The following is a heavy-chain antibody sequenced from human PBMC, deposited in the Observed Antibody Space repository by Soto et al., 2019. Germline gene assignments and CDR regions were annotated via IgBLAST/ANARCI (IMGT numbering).Heavy chain of an antibody. J-gene: IGHJ4*02. D-gene: IGHD5-18*01. CDR3: ARGLRVYSSNFDY. CDR2: ISGSGGST. CDR1: GFTFSTYA. V-gene: IGHV3-23*01. Sequence: PGGSLRLSCAASGFTFSTYAMNWVRQAPGKGLEWVSTISGSGGSTYYADSVKGRFTTSRDNSKNTLYVQMNSLRAEDTAIYYCARGLRVYSSNFDYWGQGTLVTVSS.